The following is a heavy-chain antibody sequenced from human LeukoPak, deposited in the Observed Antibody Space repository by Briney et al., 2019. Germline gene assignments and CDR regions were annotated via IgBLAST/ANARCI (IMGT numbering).Heavy chain of an antibody. J-gene: IGHJ4*02. D-gene: IGHD6-19*01. CDR2: IYHSGST. V-gene: IGHV4-4*02. CDR1: GDSIISNYW. CDR3: GREGSSGPVDY. Sequence: PSGTLSLTCDVSGDSIISNYWWIWARQPPGKGLEWIGEIYHSGSTTYNPSLKSRVTISVDKSKNQFSLKLNSVIAADTAVYYCGREGSSGPVDYWGQGTLVTVSS.